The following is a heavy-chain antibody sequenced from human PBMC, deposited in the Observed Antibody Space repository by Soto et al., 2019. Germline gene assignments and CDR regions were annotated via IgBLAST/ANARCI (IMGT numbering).Heavy chain of an antibody. D-gene: IGHD3-10*01. J-gene: IGHJ4*02. CDR2: IYYSGST. V-gene: IGHV4-59*01. CDR1: GGSISSYY. CDR3: ARDAGGFGYGSGSYFYFDY. Sequence: SETLSLTCTVSGGSISSYYWSWIRQPPGKGLEWIGYIYYSGSTNYNPSLKSRVTISVDTSKNQFSLKLSSVTAADTAVYYCARDAGGFGYGSGSYFYFDYWGQGTLVTVSS.